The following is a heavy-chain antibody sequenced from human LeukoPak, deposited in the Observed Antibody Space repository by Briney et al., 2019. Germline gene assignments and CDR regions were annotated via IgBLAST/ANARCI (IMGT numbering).Heavy chain of an antibody. CDR3: AKDGARDGYNYPDY. V-gene: IGHV3-23*01. CDR1: SNYA. D-gene: IGHD5-24*01. CDR2: ISGSGDFT. Sequence: GGSLRLSCAAFSNYAMSWVRQAPGKGLEWVSDISGSGDFTYYADSVRGRFTISRDKSKNTLYLQMNSLRAEDTAVYYCAKDGARDGYNYPDYWGQGTLVTVSS. J-gene: IGHJ4*02.